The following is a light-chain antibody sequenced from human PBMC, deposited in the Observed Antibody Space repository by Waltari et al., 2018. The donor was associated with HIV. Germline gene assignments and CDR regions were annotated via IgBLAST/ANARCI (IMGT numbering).Light chain of an antibody. CDR2: DVI. V-gene: IGLV2-8*01. Sequence: QSALTQPPSASGSPGQSVTLSCTGTSSDVGGYNYVSWHQQHPGKAPKLMIYDVIKRPSGVPDRCAGSKSGNTASLTVSGLQPEDEADDYCSSHAGSKVVFGGGTRLTVL. CDR1: SSDVGGYNY. J-gene: IGLJ2*01. CDR3: SSHAGSKVV.